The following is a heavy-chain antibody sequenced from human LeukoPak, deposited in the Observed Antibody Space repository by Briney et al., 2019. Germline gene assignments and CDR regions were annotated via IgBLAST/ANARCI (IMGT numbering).Heavy chain of an antibody. CDR2: ISSSSSTI. CDR1: GFTFSSYS. J-gene: IGHJ3*02. Sequence: GGSLRLSCAASGFTFSSYSMNWVRQAPGKGLERVSYISSSSSTIYYTDSVKGRFTISRDNAKSSLFLQMSSLRAEDTALYYCARARRGYTGYDAVDIWGQGTMVTVSS. CDR3: ARARRGYTGYDAVDI. D-gene: IGHD6-13*01. V-gene: IGHV3-48*01.